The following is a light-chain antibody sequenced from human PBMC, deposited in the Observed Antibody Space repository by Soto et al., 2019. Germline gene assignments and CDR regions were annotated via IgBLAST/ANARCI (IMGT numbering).Light chain of an antibody. CDR1: NSDIGDYNY. CDR3: NSYTSSSTGV. V-gene: IGLV2-14*01. CDR2: EVS. Sequence: QSVLTQPASVSGSPGQSITISCTGTNSDIGDYNYVSWYQHHPGKAPKLMIYEVSYRPSGVSNRFSGSKSGNTASLTISGLQAEDEADYYCNSYTSSSTGVFGTGTKV. J-gene: IGLJ1*01.